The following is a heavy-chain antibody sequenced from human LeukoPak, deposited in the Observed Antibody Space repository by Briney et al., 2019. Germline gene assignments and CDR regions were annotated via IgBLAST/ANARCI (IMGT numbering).Heavy chain of an antibody. J-gene: IGHJ4*02. CDR3: ARGRGYYYPFDY. V-gene: IGHV4-34*01. CDR2: INHSGST. Sequence: SETLSLTCAVYGGSFSGYYWSWIRQPPGKGLEWIGEINHSGSTNYNPSLKSRVTISVDTSKNQFSLKLSSVTAADTAVYYCARGRGYYYPFDYWGQGNLVTVSS. D-gene: IGHD3-22*01. CDR1: GGSFSGYY.